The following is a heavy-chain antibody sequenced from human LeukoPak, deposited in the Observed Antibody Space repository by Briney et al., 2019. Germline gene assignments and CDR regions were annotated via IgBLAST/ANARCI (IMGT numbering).Heavy chain of an antibody. J-gene: IGHJ5*02. D-gene: IGHD3-3*01. CDR3: ARADCSSTSCHGYYDFWSGPSDWFDP. CDR1: GFTFSSYA. CDR2: ISYDGSNK. Sequence: GGSLRLSCAASGFTFSSYAMHWVRQAPGKGLEWVAVISYDGSNKYYADSVKGRFTISRDNSKNTLYLQMNSLRAEDTAVYYCARADCSSTSCHGYYDFWSGPSDWFDPWGQGTLVTVSS. V-gene: IGHV3-30*04.